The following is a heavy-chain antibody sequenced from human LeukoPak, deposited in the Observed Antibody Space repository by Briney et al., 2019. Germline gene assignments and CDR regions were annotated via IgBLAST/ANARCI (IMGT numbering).Heavy chain of an antibody. CDR3: AKERAGVVVPAAWDLDY. V-gene: IGHV3-30*18. D-gene: IGHD2-2*01. CDR2: ISYDGSNK. Sequence: PGRSLRLSCAASGFTFSSYGMHWVRQAPGKGLEWVAVISYDGSNKYYADSVKGRFTISRDNSKNTLYLQMNSLRAEDTAVYYCAKERAGVVVPAAWDLDYWGQGTLVTVSS. J-gene: IGHJ4*02. CDR1: GFTFSSYG.